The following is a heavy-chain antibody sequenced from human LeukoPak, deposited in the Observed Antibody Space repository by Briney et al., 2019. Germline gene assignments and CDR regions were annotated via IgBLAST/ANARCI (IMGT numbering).Heavy chain of an antibody. CDR3: ATYSGWWRLFGY. D-gene: IGHD6-19*01. CDR2: IIPIFGTA. Sequence: SVKVSCKASGGTFSSYAISWVRQAPGQGLEWMGGIIPIFGTANYAQKFQGRVTMTEDTSTDTAYMELSSLRSEDTAVYYCATYSGWWRLFGYWGQGTLVTVSS. V-gene: IGHV1-69*06. J-gene: IGHJ4*02. CDR1: GGTFSSYA.